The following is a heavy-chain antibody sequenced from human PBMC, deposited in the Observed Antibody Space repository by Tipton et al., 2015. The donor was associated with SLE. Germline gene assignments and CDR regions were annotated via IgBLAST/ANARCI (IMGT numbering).Heavy chain of an antibody. D-gene: IGHD3-22*01. CDR1: GFTFSNYA. CDR3: AKDLEGYYYDSSRIDY. J-gene: IGHJ4*02. Sequence: SLRLSCAASGFTFSNYAMHWVRQAPGKGLEWVAVIWYDGSNKYYADSVKGRFTISRDNSKNTLYLQMNSLRAEDTAVYYCAKDLEGYYYDSSRIDYWGLGTLVTVSS. V-gene: IGHV3-30*04. CDR2: IWYDGSNK.